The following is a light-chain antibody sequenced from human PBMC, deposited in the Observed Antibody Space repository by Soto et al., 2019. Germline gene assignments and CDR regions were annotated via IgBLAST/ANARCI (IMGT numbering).Light chain of an antibody. V-gene: IGLV1-44*01. CDR1: SSNIGSNA. CDR2: GNN. CDR3: ATWDDSLNGYV. J-gene: IGLJ1*01. Sequence: QSVLTQPPSVSGTPAQRVTISCSGSSSNIGSNAVNWYQQLPGTAPKLLIYGNNQWPSGVPARFSGSKSGTSASLAISGLQSEDEADYYCATWDDSLNGYVFGTGTQLTVL.